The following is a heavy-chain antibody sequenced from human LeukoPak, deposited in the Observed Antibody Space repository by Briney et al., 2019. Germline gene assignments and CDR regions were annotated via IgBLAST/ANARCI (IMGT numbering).Heavy chain of an antibody. D-gene: IGHD5-24*01. J-gene: IGHJ3*01. V-gene: IGHV3-23*01. Sequence: GGSLRLSCAASGFTFSVASMAWVRQAPGRGLEWVSLIGASGESTYYADSVKGRFTISRDNSKNTLSLQMNSLRVEDTAMYFCAKDIQLSTWGLGTMVTVSS. CDR1: GFTFSVAS. CDR3: AKDIQLST. CDR2: IGASGEST.